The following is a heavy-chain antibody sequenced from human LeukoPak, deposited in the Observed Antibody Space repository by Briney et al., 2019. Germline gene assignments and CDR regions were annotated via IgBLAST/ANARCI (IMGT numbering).Heavy chain of an antibody. Sequence: GGSLRLSCAASGFRFTDYSMSWVRQAPGKGLEWVAGLGRSGEYKYYADSVKGRFTISRDNSKDTVSLQMNSLRAEDSAIYFCVKNRPCETCMPMDAWGQGTTVTVSS. CDR2: LGRSGEYK. CDR1: GFRFTDYS. D-gene: IGHD2-2*01. J-gene: IGHJ6*02. CDR3: VKNRPCETCMPMDA. V-gene: IGHV3-23*01.